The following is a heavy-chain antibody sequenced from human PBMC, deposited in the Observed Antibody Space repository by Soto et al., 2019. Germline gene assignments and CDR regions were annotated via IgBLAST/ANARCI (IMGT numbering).Heavy chain of an antibody. CDR1: GFTFTSSA. Sequence: SAKVSCKASGFTFTSSAMQWVRQARGQRLEWIGWIVVGSGNTNYAQKFQERVTITRDMSTSTAYMELSSLRSEDTAVYYCAAEPAGTVYYYGMDVWGQGTRSPSP. J-gene: IGHJ6*02. CDR2: IVVGSGNT. CDR3: AAEPAGTVYYYGMDV. D-gene: IGHD6-13*01. V-gene: IGHV1-58*02.